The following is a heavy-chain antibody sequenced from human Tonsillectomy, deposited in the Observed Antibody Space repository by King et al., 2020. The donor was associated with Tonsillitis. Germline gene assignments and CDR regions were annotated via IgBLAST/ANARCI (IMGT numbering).Heavy chain of an antibody. V-gene: IGHV4-4*07. J-gene: IGHJ6*02. CDR3: ARGSSSSWYGVYYYYGMDV. CDR1: GGSISSYY. D-gene: IGHD6-13*01. Sequence: VQLQESGPGLVKPSETLSLTCTVSGGSISSYYWSWIRQPAGKGLEWIGRIYTSGSTNYNPSLKSRVTMSVDTSKNQFSLKLSSVTAADTAVYYCARGSSSSWYGVYYYYGMDVWGQGTTVTVSS. CDR2: IYTSGST.